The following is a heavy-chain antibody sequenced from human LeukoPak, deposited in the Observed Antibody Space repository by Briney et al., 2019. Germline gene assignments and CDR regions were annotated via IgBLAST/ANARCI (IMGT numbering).Heavy chain of an antibody. D-gene: IGHD3-3*01. Sequence: GASVKVSCKASGYTFTGYYMHWVRQAPGQGLEWMGWINPNSGGTNYAQKFQGRVTMTRDTSISTAYMELSRLRSDDTAVYYCGRGTYDDFWSGSRGLNWFDPWGQGTLVTVSS. CDR3: GRGTYDDFWSGSRGLNWFDP. CDR2: INPNSGGT. CDR1: GYTFTGYY. V-gene: IGHV1-2*02. J-gene: IGHJ5*02.